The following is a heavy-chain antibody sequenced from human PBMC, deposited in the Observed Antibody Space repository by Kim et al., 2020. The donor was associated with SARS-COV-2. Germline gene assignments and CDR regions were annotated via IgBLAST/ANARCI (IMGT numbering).Heavy chain of an antibody. CDR1: GFTFGDYA. D-gene: IGHD6-13*01. CDR2: ISWNSGSI. J-gene: IGHJ6*02. CDR3: AKGGRYRSSWYYYYGMDV. Sequence: GGSLRLSCAASGFTFGDYAMHWVRQAPGKGLEWVSGISWNSGSIGYADSVKGRFTISRDNAKNSLYLQMNSLRAEDTALYYCAKGGRYRSSWYYYYGMDVWGQGTTVTVSS. V-gene: IGHV3-9*01.